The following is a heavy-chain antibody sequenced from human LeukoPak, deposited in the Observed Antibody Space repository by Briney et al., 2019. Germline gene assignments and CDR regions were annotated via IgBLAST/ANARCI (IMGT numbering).Heavy chain of an antibody. D-gene: IGHD3-10*01. CDR1: GGSISSYY. V-gene: IGHV4-59*01. CDR2: IYYSGGT. CDR3: ARERSITMIRGVINGWFDP. J-gene: IGHJ5*02. Sequence: KTSETLSLTCTVSGGSISSYYWSWIRQPPGKGLEWIGYIYYSGGTNYNPSLKSRVTISVDTSKNQFSLKLSSVTAADTAVYYCARERSITMIRGVINGWFDPWGQGTLVTVSS.